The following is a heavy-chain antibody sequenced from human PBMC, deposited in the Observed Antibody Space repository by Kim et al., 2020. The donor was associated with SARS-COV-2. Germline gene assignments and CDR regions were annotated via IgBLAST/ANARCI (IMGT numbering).Heavy chain of an antibody. Sequence: SETLSLTCAVYGGSFSGYYWSWIRQPPGKGLEWIGEINHSGSTNYNPSLKSRVTISVDTSKNQFSLKLSSVTAADTAVYYCARGQQLVSDYYYYGMDVWCQGTTVTVSS. CDR3: ARGQQLVSDYYYYGMDV. CDR2: INHSGST. J-gene: IGHJ6*02. V-gene: IGHV4-34*01. CDR1: GGSFSGYY. D-gene: IGHD6-13*01.